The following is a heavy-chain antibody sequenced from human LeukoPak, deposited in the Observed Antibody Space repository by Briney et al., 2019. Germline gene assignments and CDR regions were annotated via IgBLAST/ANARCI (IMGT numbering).Heavy chain of an antibody. CDR1: GGSISSYY. Sequence: SETLSLTCTVSGGSISSYYWSWIRQPPGKGLEWIGYIYYSGSTNYNPSLKSRVTISVDTSKNQFSLKLSSVTAADTAVYYCARRYYGSGSLDWGQGTLVTVSS. J-gene: IGHJ1*01. V-gene: IGHV4-59*01. D-gene: IGHD3-10*01. CDR3: ARRYYGSGSLD. CDR2: IYYSGST.